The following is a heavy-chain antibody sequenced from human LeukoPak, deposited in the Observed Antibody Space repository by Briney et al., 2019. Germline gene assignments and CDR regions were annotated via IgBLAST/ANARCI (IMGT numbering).Heavy chain of an antibody. CDR2: INPNSGGT. D-gene: IGHD1-14*01. CDR3: GRDMTGGIWARATSFDH. J-gene: IGHJ4*02. CDR1: GYTFTRYY. Sequence: ASVKVSCKASGYTFTRYYMHWVRQAPGQGLEWMGWINPNSGGTNYAQKFQGRVTMTRDTSIRTAYMELSRVRSDDTAVYYCGRDMTGGIWARATSFDHWGQGTLVTVSS. V-gene: IGHV1-2*02.